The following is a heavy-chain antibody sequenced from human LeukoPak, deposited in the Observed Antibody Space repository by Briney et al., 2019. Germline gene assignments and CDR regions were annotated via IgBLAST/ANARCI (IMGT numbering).Heavy chain of an antibody. CDR3: ARATSGRGVYFDY. Sequence: SSETLSLTCTVSGGSISSYYWSWIRQPPGKGLEWIGYIYYSGSTNYNPSLKSRVTISVDTSKNQFSLKLSSVTAADTAVYYCARATSGRGVYFDYWGQGTLVTVSS. CDR2: IYYSGST. D-gene: IGHD1-26*01. V-gene: IGHV4-59*01. CDR1: GGSISSYY. J-gene: IGHJ4*02.